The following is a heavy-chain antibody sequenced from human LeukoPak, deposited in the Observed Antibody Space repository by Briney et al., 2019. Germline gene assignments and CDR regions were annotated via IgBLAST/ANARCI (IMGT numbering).Heavy chain of an antibody. CDR2: IYPGDSDT. V-gene: IGHV5-51*01. J-gene: IGHJ4*02. Sequence: GESLKIPCKGSGYSFTSYWIAWVPQIPGKGLEWMRIIYPGDSDTRYSTSFQGQVTISADKSISPAYLQWSSLKAWDTAMYYCARQDGDYPVGYWGQGTLVTVSS. CDR1: GYSFTSYW. D-gene: IGHD4-17*01. CDR3: ARQDGDYPVGY.